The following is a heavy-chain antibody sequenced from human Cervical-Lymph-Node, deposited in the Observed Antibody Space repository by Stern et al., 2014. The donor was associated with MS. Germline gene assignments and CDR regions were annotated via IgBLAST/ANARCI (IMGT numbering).Heavy chain of an antibody. Sequence: EVQLEESGGGLVKPGGSLRLSCAASGMNWVRQAPGKGLEWVASISSGGSYIYYADSLKGRFTISRDNAKNSLYLQMNSLRAEDTAVYYCARGRGGNYRYYFDYWGQGTLVTVSS. J-gene: IGHJ4*02. CDR2: ISSGGSYI. V-gene: IGHV3-21*01. D-gene: IGHD4-23*01. CDR3: ARGRGGNYRYYFDY. CDR1: G.